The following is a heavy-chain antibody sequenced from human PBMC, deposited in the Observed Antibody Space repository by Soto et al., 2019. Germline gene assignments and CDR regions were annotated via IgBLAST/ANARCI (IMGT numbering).Heavy chain of an antibody. Sequence: QVQLVQSGAEVKKPGASVKVSCKASGYTFIRYAMHWVRQAPGQRLEWMGWITAGNGNTKYSQKFQGRDTITRDTSASTAYMELTSLRSAATAVYYCARPMYSGGWTYIEYWGQGTLVTVSS. CDR3: ARPMYSGGWTYIEY. J-gene: IGHJ4*02. CDR1: GYTFIRYA. CDR2: ITAGNGNT. D-gene: IGHD6-19*01. V-gene: IGHV1-3*01.